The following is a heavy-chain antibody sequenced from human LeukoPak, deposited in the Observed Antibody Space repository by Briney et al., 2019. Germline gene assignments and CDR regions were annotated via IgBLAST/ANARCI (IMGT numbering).Heavy chain of an antibody. CDR1: GFTFSSYA. D-gene: IGHD4-17*01. V-gene: IGHV3-30*04. CDR2: ISCDGSNK. CDR3: AREHGDYGNY. Sequence: PGRSLRLSCAASGFTFSSYAMHWVRQAPGKGLEWVAVISCDGSNKYYADSVKGRFTISRDNSKNTLYLQMNSLRAEDTAVYYCAREHGDYGNYWGQGTLVTVSS. J-gene: IGHJ4*02.